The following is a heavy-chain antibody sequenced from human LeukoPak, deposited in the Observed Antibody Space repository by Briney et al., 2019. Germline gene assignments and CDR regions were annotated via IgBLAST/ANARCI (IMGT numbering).Heavy chain of an antibody. J-gene: IGHJ6*03. CDR3: ASDYYGSGSYYNPYYYYYYMDV. CDR2: ISSIGSYI. D-gene: IGHD3-10*01. V-gene: IGHV3-21*01. CDR1: GFTFSSYS. Sequence: GGSLRLSCAASGFTFSSYSMNWVRQAPGKGLEWVSSISSIGSYIYYADSVKGRFTISRDNAKNSLYLQMNSLRAEDTAVYYCASDYYGSGSYYNPYYYYYYMDVWGKGTTVTISS.